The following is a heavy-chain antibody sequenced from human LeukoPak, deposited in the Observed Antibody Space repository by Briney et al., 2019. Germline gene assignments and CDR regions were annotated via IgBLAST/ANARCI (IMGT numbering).Heavy chain of an antibody. CDR2: IYYSGST. Sequence: SETLSLTCTVSGGSISSSSYYWGRIRPPPGQGLAWIGSIYYSGSTYYNPSLKSRVTISVDTSKNQFSLKLSSVTAADTAVYYCARVVAAAGNNRFDPWAQGTLVTVSS. CDR1: GGSISSSSYY. J-gene: IGHJ5*02. V-gene: IGHV4-39*07. CDR3: ARVVAAAGNNRFDP. D-gene: IGHD6-13*01.